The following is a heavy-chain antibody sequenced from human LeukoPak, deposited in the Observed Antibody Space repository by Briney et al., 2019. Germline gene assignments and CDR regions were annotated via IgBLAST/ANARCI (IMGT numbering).Heavy chain of an antibody. V-gene: IGHV1-2*06. Sequence: ASVKVSCKASGYAFTVYYMHWVRQAPGQGPEWMGRINPNSGGTNYAQKFPVRVTMTRDTSISTAYMELSRLISDDRAVYYCARGALLRRQQLVRVNWFDPWGQGTLVTVST. CDR1: GYAFTVYY. CDR3: ARGALLRRQQLVRVNWFDP. D-gene: IGHD6-13*01. J-gene: IGHJ5*02. CDR2: INPNSGGT.